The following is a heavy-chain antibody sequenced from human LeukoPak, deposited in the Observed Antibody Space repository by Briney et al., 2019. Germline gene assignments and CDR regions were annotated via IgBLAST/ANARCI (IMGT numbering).Heavy chain of an antibody. CDR3: ARGPYSYDSSGAFDI. J-gene: IGHJ3*02. D-gene: IGHD3-22*01. V-gene: IGHV4-61*02. Sequence: TLSLTCTVSGGSISSNLYYWTWIRQPAGKGLEWIGRISSSGSTNYNPSLKSRVTISVDTSKNQFSLKLSSVTAADTAVYFCARGPYSYDSSGAFDIWGQGTMVTVSS. CDR2: ISSSGST. CDR1: GGSISSNLYY.